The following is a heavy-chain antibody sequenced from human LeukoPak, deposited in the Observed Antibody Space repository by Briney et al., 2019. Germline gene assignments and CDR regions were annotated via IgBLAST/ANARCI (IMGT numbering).Heavy chain of an antibody. J-gene: IGHJ6*02. D-gene: IGHD2-2*01. CDR3: AKDSRYCSTTSCLFYYYYYGMDV. CDR1: GFGFSSYG. V-gene: IGHV3-30*18. CDR2: ISFDGSNK. Sequence: GGSLRLSCAASGFGFSSYGMHWVRQAPGKGLEWVAFISFDGSNKYYADSVKGRFTISRDNSKNTLYLQTNSLRPEDTAVYYCAKDSRYCSTTSCLFYYYYYGMDVWGQGTTVTVSS.